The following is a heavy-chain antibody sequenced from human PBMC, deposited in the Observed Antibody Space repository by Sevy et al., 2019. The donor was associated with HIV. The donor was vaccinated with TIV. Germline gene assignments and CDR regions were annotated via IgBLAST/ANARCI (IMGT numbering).Heavy chain of an antibody. D-gene: IGHD2-2*01. CDR3: ARGGVCSSTSCVTLMNYYYYMDV. V-gene: IGHV3-11*06. J-gene: IGHJ6*03. Sequence: GGSLRLSCAASGFTFSDYYMSWIRQAPGKGLEWVSYISSSSSYTNYADSVKGRFTISRDNAKNSLYLQMNSLRAEDTAVYYCARGGVCSSTSCVTLMNYYYYMDVWGKGTTVTVSS. CDR1: GFTFSDYY. CDR2: ISSSSSYT.